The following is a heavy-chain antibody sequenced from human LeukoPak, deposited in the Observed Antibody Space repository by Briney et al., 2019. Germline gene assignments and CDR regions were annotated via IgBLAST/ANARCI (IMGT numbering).Heavy chain of an antibody. Sequence: GGSLRLSCAASGFTFSNYAIHWVRQAPGKGLEFVSAINSNGGSAYYANSVKGRFTISRDNSKDTVSLQMGSLRVEDMAVYYCARDTQSIAAAGTSLDFWGQGILVTVSS. CDR2: INSNGGSA. D-gene: IGHD6-13*01. CDR3: ARDTQSIAAAGTSLDF. CDR1: GFTFSNYA. J-gene: IGHJ4*02. V-gene: IGHV3-64*01.